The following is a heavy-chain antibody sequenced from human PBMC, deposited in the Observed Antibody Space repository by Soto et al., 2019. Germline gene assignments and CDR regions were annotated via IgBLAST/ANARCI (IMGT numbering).Heavy chain of an antibody. CDR1: GYTFTSYG. Sequence: ASVKVSSKASGYTFTSYGSIWVRQAPGQGLEWMGWISAYNVNTNYAQKLEGRVTMTTDTSTSTAYMDSRSLRPAQTGLYFCARDLGTHCSGCSCRVWLAPGGQGTLAPVPP. V-gene: IGHV1-18*04. J-gene: IGHJ5*02. CDR2: ISAYNVNT. CDR3: ARDLGTHCSGCSCRVWLAP. D-gene: IGHD2-15*01.